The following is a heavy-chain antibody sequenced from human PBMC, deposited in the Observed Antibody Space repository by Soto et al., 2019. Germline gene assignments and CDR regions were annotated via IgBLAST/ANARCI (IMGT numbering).Heavy chain of an antibody. CDR3: ARGLNKASGGAFDV. CDR2: VSGDGRDI. D-gene: IGHD3-16*01. CDR1: GFPFSWAG. Sequence: QVQLVQSGGGAVLPGNSLRLSCAASGFPFSWAGMHWLRQTPGKGLEWVAVVSGDGRDIDYAESVRGRFSISRDNPTSPLYLPMNNLGVEDTAIYYCARGLNKASGGAFDVWGQGTQVIVSS. J-gene: IGHJ3*01. V-gene: IGHV3-33*01.